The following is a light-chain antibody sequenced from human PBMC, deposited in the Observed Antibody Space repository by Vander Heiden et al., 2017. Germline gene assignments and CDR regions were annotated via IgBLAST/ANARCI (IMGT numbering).Light chain of an antibody. CDR3: QVWDSSGDHVV. CDR2: DDR. J-gene: IGLJ2*01. CDR1: KLRSKN. Sequence: SYVLTQPPSVSMAPGQTARITCEGDKLRSKNVNWYQQKPHPAPVVVLYDDRDRPPGIPARFSGSNSGNTATLTISRVEDGDEADYYCQVWDSSGDHVVFGGGTRLTVL. V-gene: IGLV3-21*02.